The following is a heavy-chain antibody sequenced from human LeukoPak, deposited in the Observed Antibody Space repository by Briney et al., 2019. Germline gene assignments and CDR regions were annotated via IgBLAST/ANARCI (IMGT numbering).Heavy chain of an antibody. Sequence: PGGSLRLSCAASGFTFSSYEMNWVRQAPGKGLEWVSSISSSSSYIYYADSVKGRFTISRDNAKNSLYLQMNSLRAEDTAVYYCARDLYYYGSGSLFDAFDIWGQGTMVTVSS. J-gene: IGHJ3*02. V-gene: IGHV3-21*01. CDR1: GFTFSSYE. CDR3: ARDLYYYGSGSLFDAFDI. CDR2: ISSSSSYI. D-gene: IGHD3-10*01.